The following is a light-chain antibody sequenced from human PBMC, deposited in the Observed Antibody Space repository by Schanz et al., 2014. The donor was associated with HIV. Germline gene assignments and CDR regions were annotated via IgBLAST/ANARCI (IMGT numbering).Light chain of an antibody. J-gene: IGLJ3*02. CDR2: GNG. CDR3: QSYDSSLTTWV. CDR1: NSNIGNNF. V-gene: IGLV1-40*01. Sequence: QSVLTQPPSVSAAPGQKVTISCSGSNSNIGNNFVSWYQQLPGTAPKLLISGNGNRPSGVPDRFSVSKSGTSASLAITGLQSGDEADYYCQSYDSSLTTWVFGGGTKLTVL.